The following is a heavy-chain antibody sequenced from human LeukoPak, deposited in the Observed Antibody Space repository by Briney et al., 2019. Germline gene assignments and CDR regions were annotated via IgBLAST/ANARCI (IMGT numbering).Heavy chain of an antibody. D-gene: IGHD3-10*01. CDR3: LRGSGSHSTGRS. J-gene: IGHJ4*02. CDR1: GFSVSVNC. Sequence: GGSLRLSCAVSGFSVSVNCMNWVRQAPGKGLEWVSVIYISGSTYYADSVKGRFTISRDNFKNTLYLQMNSLRDEDTAVYYCLRGSGSHSTGRSWGQGTLVTVSS. V-gene: IGHV3-66*01. CDR2: IYISGST.